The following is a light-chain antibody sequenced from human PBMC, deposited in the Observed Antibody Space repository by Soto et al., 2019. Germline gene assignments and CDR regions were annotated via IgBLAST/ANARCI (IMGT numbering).Light chain of an antibody. Sequence: DIQMTQSPSTLPASVGDRVTITCRASQSIDRWLAWYQQRPGKAPKILIYHASGLETGAPSRFSGSGSGTEFTLTISSLQPDDFATYYCQHYNSYGTVGQGTKVDI. J-gene: IGKJ1*01. CDR2: HAS. CDR1: QSIDRW. CDR3: QHYNSYGT. V-gene: IGKV1-5*01.